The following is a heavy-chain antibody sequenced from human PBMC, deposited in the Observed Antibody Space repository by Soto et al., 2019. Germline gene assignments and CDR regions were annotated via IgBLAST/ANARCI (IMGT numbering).Heavy chain of an antibody. CDR2: IRSKANSYAT. CDR3: TRGFRVAAPNGWFDP. V-gene: IGHV3-73*01. D-gene: IGHD2-15*01. Sequence: GGSLRLSCAASGFTFSGSAMHWVRQASGKGLEWVGRIRSKANSYATAYAASVKGRFTISRDDSKNTAYLQMNSLKTEDTAVYYCTRGFRVAAPNGWFDPWGQGTLVTVSS. CDR1: GFTFSGSA. J-gene: IGHJ5*02.